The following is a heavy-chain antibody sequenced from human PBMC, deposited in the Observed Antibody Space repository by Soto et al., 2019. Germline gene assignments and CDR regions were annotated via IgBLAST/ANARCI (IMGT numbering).Heavy chain of an antibody. Sequence: QVQLVQSGAEVKKPGSSVKVSCKASGGTFSSYTXXXXRXXXXXXXXWMGRIIPSLGIANYAQKFQGRVTITADKSTSTAYMELSSLRSEDTXVYYCARGGSSLTLYYFDYWGQGTLVTVSS. V-gene: IGHV1-69*02. CDR3: ARGGSSLTLYYFDY. CDR2: IIPSLGIA. CDR1: GGTFSSYT. D-gene: IGHD6-6*01. J-gene: IGHJ4*02.